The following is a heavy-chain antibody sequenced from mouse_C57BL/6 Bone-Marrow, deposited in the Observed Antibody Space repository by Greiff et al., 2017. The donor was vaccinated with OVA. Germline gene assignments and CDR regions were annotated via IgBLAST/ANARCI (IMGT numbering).Heavy chain of an antibody. V-gene: IGHV3-6*01. Sequence: VQLKESGPGLVKPSQSLSLTCSVTGYSITSGYFWNWIRQFPGNKLEWMGFISYDGSNNYNPSLKNRISITRDTSKNQFFLKLNSVTTEDTATCYCARKAVVASDAMHYWGQGTSVTVSS. CDR2: ISYDGSN. D-gene: IGHD1-1*02. J-gene: IGHJ4*01. CDR1: GYSITSGYF. CDR3: ARKAVVASDAMHY.